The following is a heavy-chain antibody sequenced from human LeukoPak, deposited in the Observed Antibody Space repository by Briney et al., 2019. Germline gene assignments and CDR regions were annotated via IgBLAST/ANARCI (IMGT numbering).Heavy chain of an antibody. V-gene: IGHV4-61*02. Sequence: SGTLSLTCAVSGGSISSGSYYWSWIRQPAGKGLEWIGRIYTSGSTNYNPSLKSRVTISVDTSKNQFSLKLSSVTAADTAVYYCARQGWLQWDPNDYWGQGTLVTVSS. J-gene: IGHJ4*02. CDR1: GGSISSGSYY. D-gene: IGHD5-24*01. CDR2: IYTSGST. CDR3: ARQGWLQWDPNDY.